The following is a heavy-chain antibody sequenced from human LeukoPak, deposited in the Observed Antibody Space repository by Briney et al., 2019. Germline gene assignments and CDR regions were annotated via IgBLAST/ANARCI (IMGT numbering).Heavy chain of an antibody. CDR2: ISSSGDTI. D-gene: IGHD2-21*02. CDR3: ARDLVGVTIFDY. CDR1: GFTFSSYE. Sequence: GGSLRLSCAASGFTFSSYEMNWARQAPGKGLEWGSYISSSGDTIYYADSVKGRFTISRDSAKNSLYLQMNSLGAEDTAVYYCARDLVGVTIFDYWGQGTLVTVSS. V-gene: IGHV3-48*03. J-gene: IGHJ4*02.